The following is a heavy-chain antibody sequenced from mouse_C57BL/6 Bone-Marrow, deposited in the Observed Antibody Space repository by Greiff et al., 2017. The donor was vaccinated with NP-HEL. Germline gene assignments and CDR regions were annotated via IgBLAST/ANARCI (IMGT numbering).Heavy chain of an antibody. J-gene: IGHJ3*01. CDR2: ISDGGSYT. CDR1: GFTFSSYA. Sequence: EVMLFYSVGGLVKPGGSLKLSCAASGFTFSSYAMSWVRQTPEKRLEWVATISDGGSYTYYPDNVKGRFTISRDNAKNNLYLQMSHLKSEDTAMYYCARDRAYWGQGTLVTVSA. CDR3: ARDRAY. V-gene: IGHV5-4*01.